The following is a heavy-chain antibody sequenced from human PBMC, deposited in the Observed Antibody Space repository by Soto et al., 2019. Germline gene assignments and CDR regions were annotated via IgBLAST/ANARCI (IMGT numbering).Heavy chain of an antibody. CDR1: GFTFADYA. J-gene: IGHJ3*02. Sequence: PGGSLRLSCAASGFTFADYAMHWVRQAPGKGLEWVSGISWNSGSIGYADSVKGRFTISRDNAKNSLYLQMNSLRAEDTASYYCAKDITYYDILTGPRDAFDIWGQGTMVTVSS. CDR2: ISWNSGSI. D-gene: IGHD3-9*01. CDR3: AKDITYYDILTGPRDAFDI. V-gene: IGHV3-9*01.